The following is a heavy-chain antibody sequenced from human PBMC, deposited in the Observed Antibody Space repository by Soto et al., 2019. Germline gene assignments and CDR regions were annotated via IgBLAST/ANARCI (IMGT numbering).Heavy chain of an antibody. CDR3: ARCLVGTTTVVDY. Sequence: QVQLVQSGTEVKKPGASVKVSCKASGYMFTDYYMHWVRQAPGQGLEWMGWINPNGGDTKYAQNVQGRVTMTTDTSITTAYMDLTSLISDDTAVYYCARCLVGTTTVVDYWGQGTLVTVSS. J-gene: IGHJ4*02. D-gene: IGHD1-26*01. CDR2: INPNGGDT. V-gene: IGHV1-2*02. CDR1: GYMFTDYY.